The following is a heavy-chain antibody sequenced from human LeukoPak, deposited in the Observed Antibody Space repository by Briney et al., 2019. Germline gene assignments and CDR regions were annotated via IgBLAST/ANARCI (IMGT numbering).Heavy chain of an antibody. J-gene: IGHJ5*02. CDR3: ARDPLADRYSSGWVP. CDR1: GGSISSYY. CDR2: MYASGST. V-gene: IGHV4-4*07. Sequence: PSETLSLTCTVSGGSISSYYWSWIRQPAGKGLEWIGRMYASGSTNYNPSLKSRVTMSVDTSKNQLSMKLTSVTAADTAVYYCARDPLADRYSSGWVPWGQGTLVTVSS. D-gene: IGHD6-19*01.